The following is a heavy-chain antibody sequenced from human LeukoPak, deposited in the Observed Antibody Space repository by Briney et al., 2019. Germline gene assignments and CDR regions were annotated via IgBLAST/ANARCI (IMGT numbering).Heavy chain of an antibody. CDR3: ARVLLWFGEALDYGMDV. CDR2: ISSSSTYI. Sequence: GGTLRLSCAASGFTFSSYNMNWVRQAPGKGLEWVSFISSSSTYIYNADSVKGRFTISRDNAKNSLYLQMNSLRVEDTAVYYCARVLLWFGEALDYGMDVWGQGTTVTVSS. CDR1: GFTFSSYN. J-gene: IGHJ6*02. V-gene: IGHV3-21*01. D-gene: IGHD3-10*01.